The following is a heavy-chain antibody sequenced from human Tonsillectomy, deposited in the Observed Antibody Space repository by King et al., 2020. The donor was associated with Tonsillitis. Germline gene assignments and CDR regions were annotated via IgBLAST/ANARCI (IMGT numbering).Heavy chain of an antibody. CDR3: ARLSGSYRTFDV. CDR2: IHSSGTT. V-gene: IGHV4-4*09. J-gene: IGHJ3*01. D-gene: IGHD3-16*02. CDR1: GGSLSSYY. Sequence: VQLQESGPRLLKTSETLSLTCTVSGGSLSSYYWSWIRPSPGKGMEWIGNIHSSGTTNYSPSLKTRVTISIDRFKNEVSLNLTPATAADTAMYYCARLSGSYRTFDVWGQGTLVTVS.